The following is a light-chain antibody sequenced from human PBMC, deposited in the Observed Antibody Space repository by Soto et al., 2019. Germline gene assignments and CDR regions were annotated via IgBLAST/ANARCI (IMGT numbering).Light chain of an antibody. Sequence: EIVLTQFPGTLSLSPWERATLSCRASQSVGSNYLAWYQQGPGQPPNLLIFGASHRAPDIPDRFSGSGSGTDFTLAIRRLEPEDSAVYYCQQYGGSPSITFGQGTRLEIK. V-gene: IGKV3-20*01. CDR1: QSVGSNY. CDR3: QQYGGSPSIT. CDR2: GAS. J-gene: IGKJ5*01.